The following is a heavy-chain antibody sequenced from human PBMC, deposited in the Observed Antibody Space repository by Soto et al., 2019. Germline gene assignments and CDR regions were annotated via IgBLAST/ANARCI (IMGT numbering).Heavy chain of an antibody. CDR2: IIQDGSDK. Sequence: HPGGSLRLSCAASGFTFSSHWMSWVRQAPGRGLEWVANIIQDGSDKYYVDSVKGRFTISRDNTRDSLYLQMSSLRAEDTAMYYCARDFSLRFWGQGTLVTVSS. V-gene: IGHV3-7*01. CDR3: ARDFSLRF. J-gene: IGHJ4*02. D-gene: IGHD3-16*01. CDR1: GFTFSSHW.